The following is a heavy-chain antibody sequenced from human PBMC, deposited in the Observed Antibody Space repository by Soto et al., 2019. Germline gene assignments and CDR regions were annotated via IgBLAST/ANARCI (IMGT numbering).Heavy chain of an antibody. V-gene: IGHV3-49*04. Sequence: GGSLSLFCSASGFTFGDYAMSWVRQASAMGLEWVGFIRSKAYGGTTEYAASVKGRFTISRDDSKSIAYLQMHSLKTEDTAVYYCTREGNSGSYAPYFDYWGQGTLVTVSS. D-gene: IGHD1-26*01. CDR1: GFTFGDYA. J-gene: IGHJ4*02. CDR2: IRSKAYGGTT. CDR3: TREGNSGSYAPYFDY.